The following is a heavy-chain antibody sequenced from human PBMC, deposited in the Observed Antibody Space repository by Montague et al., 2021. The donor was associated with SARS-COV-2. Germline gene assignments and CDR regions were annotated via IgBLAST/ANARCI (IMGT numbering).Heavy chain of an antibody. V-gene: IGHV4-39*01. CDR2: IYNGGTT. CDR1: GDSTRNSDYS. Sequence: SETLSLTCTVSGDSTRNSDYSWGWVRQPPGKGLEWIGNIYNGGTTFYNPSLKSRVTIFVDTSKNQFSLKLSSVTAADTAVYYCATRTRYPQNDFGFWGQGTLVTVPS. CDR3: ATRTRYPQNDFGF. D-gene: IGHD2-15*01. J-gene: IGHJ4*02.